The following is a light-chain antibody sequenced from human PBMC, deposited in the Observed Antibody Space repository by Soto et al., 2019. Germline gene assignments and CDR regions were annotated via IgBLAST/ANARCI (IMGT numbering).Light chain of an antibody. J-gene: IGLJ2*01. CDR3: APGDDSLRGPVV. CDR2: RNN. Sequence: QSVLTQPPSASGTPGQRVTISCSGSSSNIGSNYVYWYQQLPGTAPKLLICRNNQRPSGVADRFSGYKSGTSASLATSGLRAEDEADDNCAPGDDSLRGPVVFGRGTKLTVL. V-gene: IGLV1-47*01. CDR1: SSNIGSNY.